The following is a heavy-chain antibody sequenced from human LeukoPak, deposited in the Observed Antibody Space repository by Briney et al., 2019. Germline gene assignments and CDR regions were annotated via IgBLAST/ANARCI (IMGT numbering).Heavy chain of an antibody. CDR1: GGSISSYY. CDR2: IYYSGST. D-gene: IGHD5-18*01. CDR3: ARVRGYSYGFDY. V-gene: IGHV4-59*01. J-gene: IGHJ4*02. Sequence: PSETLSLTCTVSGGSISSYYWSWIRQPPGKGLDWIGYIYYSGSTNYNPSLKSRVTISVDTSKNQFSLKLSSVTAADTAVYYCARVRGYSYGFDYWGQGTLVTVSS.